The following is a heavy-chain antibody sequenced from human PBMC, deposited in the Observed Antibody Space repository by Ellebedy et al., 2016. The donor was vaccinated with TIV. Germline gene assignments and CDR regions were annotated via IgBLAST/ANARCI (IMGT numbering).Heavy chain of an antibody. V-gene: IGHV1-58*02. J-gene: IGHJ6*03. CDR1: GFTFTSSA. CDR3: ARGGNGGYYYYYYMDV. CDR2: IVVGSGNT. D-gene: IGHD1-1*01. Sequence: SVKVSXXASGFTFTSSAMQWVRQARGQRLEWIGWIVVGSGNTNYAQKFQGRVTITADESTSTAYMELSSLRSEDTAVYYCARGGNGGYYYYYYMDVWGKGTTVTVSS.